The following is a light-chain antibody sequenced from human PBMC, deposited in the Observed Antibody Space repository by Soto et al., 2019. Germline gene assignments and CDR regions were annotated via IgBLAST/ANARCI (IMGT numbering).Light chain of an antibody. V-gene: IGLV7-43*01. CDR2: SAS. CDR3: LLYYGGAQV. J-gene: IGLJ2*01. Sequence: QAVVPQEPSLTVSPGGTVTLTCASSTGAVTSGYYPNWFQQKPGQAPRSLIYSASYKHSWTPARFSGSLLGGKAALTLSGVQPEDEADYYCLLYYGGAQVFGGGTKLTVL. CDR1: TGAVTSGYY.